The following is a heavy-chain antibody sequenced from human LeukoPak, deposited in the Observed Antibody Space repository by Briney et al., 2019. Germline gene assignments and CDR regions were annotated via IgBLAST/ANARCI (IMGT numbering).Heavy chain of an antibody. CDR3: ARDGWVPFDI. Sequence: SETLSLTCTVSGGSISSSSYYWGWIRQPPGKGLEWIGSIYYSGSTYYNPSLKSRVTISVDTSKNQFSLKLSSVTAADTAVYYCARDGWVPFDIWGQGTMVTVSS. CDR2: IYYSGST. V-gene: IGHV4-39*07. D-gene: IGHD3-10*01. J-gene: IGHJ3*02. CDR1: GGSISSSSYY.